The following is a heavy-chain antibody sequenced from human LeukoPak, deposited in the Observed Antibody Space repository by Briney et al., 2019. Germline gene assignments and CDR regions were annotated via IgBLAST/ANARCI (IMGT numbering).Heavy chain of an antibody. D-gene: IGHD3-10*01. Sequence: SQTLSLTCAISGDNVSTNSAAWNWIRQSPSRGLEWLGRTYHRSKWYNDSALSVKSRITINPGTSKNQFSLQLNSVTPEDTAVYYCARDRGRYIDLWGRGTLVTVSS. CDR1: GDNVSTNSAA. V-gene: IGHV6-1*01. CDR3: ARDRGRYIDL. CDR2: TYHRSKWYN. J-gene: IGHJ2*01.